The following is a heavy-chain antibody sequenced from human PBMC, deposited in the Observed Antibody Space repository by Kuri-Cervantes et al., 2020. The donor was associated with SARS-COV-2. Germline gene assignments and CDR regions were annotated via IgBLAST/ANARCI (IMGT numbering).Heavy chain of an antibody. D-gene: IGHD3-22*01. J-gene: IGHJ4*02. Sequence: ETLSLTCAASGFTFSSNAMSWVRQAPGKGLEWVSGLSGSGVSTYYAESVKGRFTISRDNSKNTLYLQMNSLRAEDTAVYYCAKDWDSRGYYLFDHWGQGTRVTVSS. CDR3: AKDWDSRGYYLFDH. CDR1: GFTFSSNA. V-gene: IGHV3-23*01. CDR2: LSGSGVST.